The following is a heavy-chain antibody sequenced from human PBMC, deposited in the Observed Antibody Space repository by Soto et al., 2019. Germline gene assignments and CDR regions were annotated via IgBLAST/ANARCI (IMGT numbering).Heavy chain of an antibody. J-gene: IGHJ4*02. CDR1: GYTLTNYA. CDR3: ARDCTGGSCFCIY. V-gene: IGHV1-18*01. Sequence: QVQLVQSAAEVKKPGASVKVSCKASGYTLTNYAISWVRQAPGQGPEWMGWINTYNGNSNYAQKFQGRVTMTTDTSTNPAHMELRSLTSADTAVYYCARDCTGGSCFCIYWGQGTLVTVSS. D-gene: IGHD2-15*01. CDR2: INTYNGNS.